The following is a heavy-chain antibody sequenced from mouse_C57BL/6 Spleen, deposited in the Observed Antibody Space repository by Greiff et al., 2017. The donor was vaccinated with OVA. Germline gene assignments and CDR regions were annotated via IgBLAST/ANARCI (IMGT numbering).Heavy chain of an antibody. CDR1: GYTFTSYW. CDR2: IHPNSGST. J-gene: IGHJ4*01. CDR3: AREDGTGAMDY. V-gene: IGHV1-64*01. D-gene: IGHD3-3*01. Sequence: QVQLQQSGAELVKPGASVKLSCKASGYTFTSYWMHWVKQRPGQGLEWIGMIHPNSGSTNYNEKFKSKATLTVDKSSSTAYMQLSSLTSEDSAVYYCAREDGTGAMDYWGQGTSVTVSS.